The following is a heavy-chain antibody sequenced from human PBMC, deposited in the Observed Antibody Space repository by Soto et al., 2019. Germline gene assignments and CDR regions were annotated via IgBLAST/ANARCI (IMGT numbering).Heavy chain of an antibody. D-gene: IGHD5-18*01. CDR2: ISAYNGKT. V-gene: IGHV1-18*01. CDR3: ARDKGVDTAMVRVSGSTGSYGMDV. Sequence: ASVKVSCKASGYTFTSYGISGVRQAPGRGLEWMGWISAYNGKTNYAQKLQGRVTMTTDTSTSTAYVELRSLRSDDTAVYYCARDKGVDTAMVRVSGSTGSYGMDVCGQGTTVTVSS. J-gene: IGHJ6*02. CDR1: GYTFTSYG.